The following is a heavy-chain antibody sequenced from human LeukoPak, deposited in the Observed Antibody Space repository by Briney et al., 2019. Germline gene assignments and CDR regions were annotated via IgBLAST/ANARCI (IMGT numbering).Heavy chain of an antibody. D-gene: IGHD6-13*01. Sequence: GGSLRLSCVASGFTFSSRDWMTWVRQAPGKGLEWVANIKQDGSEKNYVDSVKGRFTISRDNAKNSVDLQMNSLRVEDTAVYYCARAAEAGTGIFVNFYYSMDIWGKGTTVTISS. V-gene: IGHV3-7*01. CDR3: ARAAEAGTGIFVNFYYSMDI. CDR2: IKQDGSEK. CDR1: GFTFSSRDW. J-gene: IGHJ6*03.